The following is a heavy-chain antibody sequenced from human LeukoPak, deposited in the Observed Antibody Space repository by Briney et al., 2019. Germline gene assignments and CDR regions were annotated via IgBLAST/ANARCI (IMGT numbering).Heavy chain of an antibody. D-gene: IGHD4-17*01. Sequence: GGSLRLSCAASGFTFSSYSMNWVRQAPGKGPEWVSSISSSSSNIYYAESVRGRFTISRDNAKNSLYLQMNSLRAEDTAVYYCAARYGDYVPFDSWGQGTLVTVSS. V-gene: IGHV3-21*01. CDR3: AARYGDYVPFDS. J-gene: IGHJ4*02. CDR2: ISSSSSNI. CDR1: GFTFSSYS.